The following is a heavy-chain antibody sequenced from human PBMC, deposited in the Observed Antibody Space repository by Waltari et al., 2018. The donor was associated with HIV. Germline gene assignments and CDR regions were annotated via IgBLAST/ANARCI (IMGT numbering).Heavy chain of an antibody. CDR1: GYTFTGYF. CDR3: ARDRIAVTGSYYSGMDV. CDR2: SNPKSEGT. J-gene: IGHJ6*02. D-gene: IGHD6-19*01. Sequence: QVRLVQSGAEVKKPGASVKVSCKDSGYTFTGYFMHWVRQAPGQGLEWMGWSNPKSEGTNNAKMFQGRVTMTREASTSTAYMEMSRLRSDDTALYYCARDRIAVTGSYYSGMDVWGQGTTVTV. V-gene: IGHV1-2*02.